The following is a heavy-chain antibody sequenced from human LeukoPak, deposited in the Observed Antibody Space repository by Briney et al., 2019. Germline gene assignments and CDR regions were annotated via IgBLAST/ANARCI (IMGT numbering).Heavy chain of an antibody. CDR2: INSDGSWT. V-gene: IGHV3-74*01. Sequence: QPGGSQRLSCAASGNYWMHWVRQVPGKGLVWVSHINSDGSWTSYADSVKGRFTISKDNAKNTVYLQMNSLRAEDTAVYYCVSFYETYWGRGTLVTVSS. J-gene: IGHJ4*02. CDR3: VSFYETY. D-gene: IGHD2/OR15-2a*01. CDR1: GNYW.